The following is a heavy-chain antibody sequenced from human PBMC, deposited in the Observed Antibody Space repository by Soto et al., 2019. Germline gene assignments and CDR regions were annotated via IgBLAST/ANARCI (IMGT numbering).Heavy chain of an antibody. D-gene: IGHD4-17*01. V-gene: IGHV3-66*01. CDR1: GFTVSSKY. CDR3: ARDLREATVTNADAFDI. CDR2: IYSGGST. J-gene: IGHJ3*02. Sequence: EVQLVESGGGLVQPGGSLRLSCAASGFTVSSKYMSWVRQAPGKGLEWVSVIYSGGSTYYADSVKGRFTISRDNPKNTLYLQMNSLRAEDTAVYYCARDLREATVTNADAFDIWGQGTMVTVSS.